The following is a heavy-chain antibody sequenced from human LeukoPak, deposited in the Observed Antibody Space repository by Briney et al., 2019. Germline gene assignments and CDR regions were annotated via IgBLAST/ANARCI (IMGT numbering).Heavy chain of an antibody. V-gene: IGHV3-23*01. D-gene: IGHD3-22*01. CDR1: GFTFSSYA. J-gene: IGHJ4*02. CDR2: ISGSGGST. Sequence: GGSLRLSCAASGFTFSSYAMSWVRQAPGKGLEWVSAISGSGGSTYYADFVKGRFTISRDNSKNTLYLQMNSLRAEDTAVYYCAKDATMIVVAGNFDYWGQGTLVTVSS. CDR3: AKDATMIVVAGNFDY.